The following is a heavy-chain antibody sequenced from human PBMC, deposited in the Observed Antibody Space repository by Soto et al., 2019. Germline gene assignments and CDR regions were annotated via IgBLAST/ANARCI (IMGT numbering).Heavy chain of an antibody. J-gene: IGHJ4*02. Sequence: GGSLRLSCSASGFTFSSYAMHWVRQAPGKGLEYVSAISSNGGSTYYADSVKGKFTISRDNSKNTLYLQMSSLRAEDTAVYYCVNPVSYYYDSHFDYWGQGTLVTVSS. CDR1: GFTFSSYA. D-gene: IGHD3-22*01. CDR3: VNPVSYYYDSHFDY. V-gene: IGHV3-64D*08. CDR2: ISSNGGST.